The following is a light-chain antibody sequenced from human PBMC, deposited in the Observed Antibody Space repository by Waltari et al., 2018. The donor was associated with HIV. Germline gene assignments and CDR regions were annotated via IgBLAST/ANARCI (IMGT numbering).Light chain of an antibody. CDR1: TSNIGSNY. CDR3: ASWDDSLGGYWI. J-gene: IGLJ2*01. Sequence: QSVVTRSPSASGTLGQRVTISCSGGTSNIGSNYVYWYQHLPGTSPKLLIYMNDQRPSGVPDRIAGSKSGTSASLAISGLRSEDAADYYCASWDDSLGGYWIFGGGTNLTVL. CDR2: MND. V-gene: IGLV1-47*01.